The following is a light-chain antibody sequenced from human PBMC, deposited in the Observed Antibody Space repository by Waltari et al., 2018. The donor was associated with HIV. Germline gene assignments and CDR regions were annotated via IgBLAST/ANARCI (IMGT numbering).Light chain of an antibody. CDR2: RNN. J-gene: IGLJ1*01. CDR1: SSSIGSNY. CDR3: AAWDDSLSGYV. Sequence: QSVLTQPPSASGTPGQRVTISCSGSSSSIGSNYVYWYQQLPGTAPKLLIYRNNQRPSGVPDRFSGSKSGTSASLAISGIRSEDEADYYCAAWDDSLSGYVFGTGTKVTVL. V-gene: IGLV1-47*01.